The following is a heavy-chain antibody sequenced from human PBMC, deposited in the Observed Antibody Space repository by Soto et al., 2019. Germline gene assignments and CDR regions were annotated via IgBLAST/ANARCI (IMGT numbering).Heavy chain of an antibody. V-gene: IGHV5-10-1*01. D-gene: IGHD3-9*01. CDR1: GYSFTSYW. Sequence: GESLKISCKGSGYSFTSYWISCVRQMPGKGLEWMGRIDPSDSCTNYSPSFQGHVTISAGKSISTAYLQWSSLKASDTAMYYCARHLGYYDILTGYYRSYYYYGMEVWGQGTTVTVSS. CDR3: ARHLGYYDILTGYYRSYYYYGMEV. CDR2: IDPSDSCT. J-gene: IGHJ6*02.